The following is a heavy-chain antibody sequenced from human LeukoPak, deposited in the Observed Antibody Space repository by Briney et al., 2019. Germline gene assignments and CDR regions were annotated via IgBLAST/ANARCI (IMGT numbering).Heavy chain of an antibody. J-gene: IGHJ4*02. D-gene: IGHD5-12*01. V-gene: IGHV4-59*08. CDR3: ARGGYTGTSFNY. CDR1: GGSFSGYY. Sequence: SETLSLTCAVYGGSFSGYYWSWIRQPPGKGLEWIGYISYSGSTNYSPSLKSRVTISVDSSKHQFSLKLNSVTAADTAVYYCARGGYTGTSFNYWGQGTLVTVSS. CDR2: ISYSGST.